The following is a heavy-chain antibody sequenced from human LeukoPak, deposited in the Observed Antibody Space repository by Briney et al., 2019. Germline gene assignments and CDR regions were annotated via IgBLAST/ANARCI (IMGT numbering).Heavy chain of an antibody. CDR2: MNPNSGNT. D-gene: IGHD6-13*01. V-gene: IGHV1-8*01. CDR3: ARDSSRGDY. J-gene: IGHJ4*02. CDR1: GYSLPSYD. Sequence: GASVTVSYKDSGYSLPSYDLHWVQQPTAHGLEWMGWMNPNSGNTGYAQKFQGRVTMTRNTSISTAYMELSSLRSEDTAVYYCARDSSRGDYWGQGTLVTVSS.